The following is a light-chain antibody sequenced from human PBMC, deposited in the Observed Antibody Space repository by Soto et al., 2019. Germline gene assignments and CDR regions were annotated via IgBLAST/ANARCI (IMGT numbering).Light chain of an antibody. V-gene: IGKV1-33*01. CDR1: QDISKY. CDR3: QQYDNVPWT. J-gene: IGKJ1*01. CDR2: DAS. Sequence: DIPMTQSPSSLSASVGDRVTITCQASQDISKYLSWYQQKPGRAPKLLIYDASNLETGVPSRFSGSGSGTDFTFTISSLQPEDIGTYYCQQYDNVPWTFGQGTKVEIK.